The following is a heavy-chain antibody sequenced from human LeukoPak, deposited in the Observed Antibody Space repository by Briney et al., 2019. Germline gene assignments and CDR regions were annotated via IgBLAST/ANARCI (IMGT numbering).Heavy chain of an antibody. Sequence: PSETLSLTCSVSGYSISSAYYWGWTRQPPGKGLEWIATIHYSGSTYYNPSLKSRVTISLDTSKNQFSLKLNSVAAADTAVYYCAREAGYSGYGSFDYWGQGTLVTVSS. CDR1: GYSISSAYY. CDR2: IHYSGST. J-gene: IGHJ4*02. V-gene: IGHV4-38-2*02. CDR3: AREAGYSGYGSFDY. D-gene: IGHD5-12*01.